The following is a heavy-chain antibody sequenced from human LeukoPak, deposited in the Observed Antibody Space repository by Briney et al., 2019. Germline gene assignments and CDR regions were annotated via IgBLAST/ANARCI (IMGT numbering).Heavy chain of an antibody. D-gene: IGHD6-13*01. J-gene: IGHJ4*02. CDR1: GGTFSSYA. CDR3: ARRGSSPTTGYYFDY. CDR2: IIPIFGTA. Sequence: SVKVSCKASGGTFSSYAISWVRQAPGQGLEWMGGIIPIFGTANYAQKFQGRVTITTDESTSTAYMELSSLRSEDTAVYYCARRGSSPTTGYYFDYWGQGTLVTVSS. V-gene: IGHV1-69*05.